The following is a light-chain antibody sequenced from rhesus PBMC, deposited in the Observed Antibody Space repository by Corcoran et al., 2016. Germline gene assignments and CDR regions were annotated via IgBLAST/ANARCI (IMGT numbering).Light chain of an antibody. Sequence: QVMLTQSPATLSLSPGERATLSCRASQSVSNYLAWYQQKPGQAPRRLIYGAHSRATGIPDRFSGRRSGTDFTLTISSLEPEDVGVYYCQQYNNWNTFGPGTKLDIK. V-gene: IGKV3S11*01. J-gene: IGKJ3*01. CDR3: QQYNNWNT. CDR1: QSVSNY. CDR2: GAH.